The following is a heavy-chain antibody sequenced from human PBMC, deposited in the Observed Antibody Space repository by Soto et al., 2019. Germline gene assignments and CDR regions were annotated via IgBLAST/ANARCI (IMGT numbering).Heavy chain of an antibody. Sequence: QVQLLQSGAEVKTLGASVKVSCKASGYTFTSYAISWVRQAPGQGLEWMGWISAYNVNTNYEQRLQGRDTMTTDTSTTTAYKVLSRLRSDDTSVYYYARWGAPAGYWGQGSLVTVPS. CDR2: ISAYNVNT. CDR3: ARWGAPAGY. CDR1: GYTFTSYA. J-gene: IGHJ4*02. D-gene: IGHD1-26*01. V-gene: IGHV1-18*01.